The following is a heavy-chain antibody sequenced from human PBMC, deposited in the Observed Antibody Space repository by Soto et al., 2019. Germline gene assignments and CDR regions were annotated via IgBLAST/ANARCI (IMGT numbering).Heavy chain of an antibody. CDR1: GGTFSSYA. CDR3: ARSQGSSTSLEIYYYYYYGMDV. CDR2: IIPISDTT. Sequence: QVQLVQSGAEVKKPGSSVKVSCKASGGTFSSYAISRVRQAPGQGLEWMGGIIPISDTTNYAQKFQGRVTITADESTSTAYMELSSLRSDDTAVYYCARSQGSSTSLEIYYYYYYGMDVWGQGTTVTVSS. J-gene: IGHJ6*02. V-gene: IGHV1-69*01. D-gene: IGHD2-2*01.